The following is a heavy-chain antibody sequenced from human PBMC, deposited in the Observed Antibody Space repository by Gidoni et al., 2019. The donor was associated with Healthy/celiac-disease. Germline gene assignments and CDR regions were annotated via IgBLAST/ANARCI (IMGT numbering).Heavy chain of an antibody. V-gene: IGHV3-30*18. D-gene: IGHD4-17*01. CDR1: GFTFSSLG. Sequence: QVQLVESGGGVVQPGRSLRLSCAASGFTFSSLGMHWVRQAPGKGLEWVAVISYDGSNKYYADSVKGRFTISRDNSKNTLYLQMNSLRAEDTAVYYCANLWGAVTTNYWGQGTLVTVSS. J-gene: IGHJ4*02. CDR2: ISYDGSNK. CDR3: ANLWGAVTTNY.